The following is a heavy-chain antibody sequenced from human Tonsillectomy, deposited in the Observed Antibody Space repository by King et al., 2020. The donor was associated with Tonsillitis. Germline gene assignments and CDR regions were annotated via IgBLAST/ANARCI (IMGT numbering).Heavy chain of an antibody. Sequence: HVQLVESGGGVVQPGRSLRLFCSASGFTFSSYAMHWVRHAPGKGLECVAVLSYDGSNKYYADSVKGRFTISRDNSKNPLYLQMNSLRTEDTAVYFCAGEQWLVPSPFDYWGQGTLVTVSS. CDR3: AGEQWLVPSPFDY. J-gene: IGHJ4*02. D-gene: IGHD6-19*01. CDR2: LSYDGSNK. V-gene: IGHV3-30*01. CDR1: GFTFSSYA.